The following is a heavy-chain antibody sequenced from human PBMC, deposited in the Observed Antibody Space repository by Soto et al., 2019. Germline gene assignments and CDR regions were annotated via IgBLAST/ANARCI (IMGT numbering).Heavy chain of an antibody. CDR2: IYYSGST. V-gene: IGHV4-59*01. Sequence: SETLSLTCTVSGGSISSYYWSWIRQPPGKGLEWIGYIYYSGSTNYNPSLKSRVTISVDTSKNQFSLKLSSVTAADTAVYYCARGAPERIHCSSTSCYRVYYYYYYMDVWGKGTTVTVSS. CDR3: ARGAPERIHCSSTSCYRVYYYYYYMDV. J-gene: IGHJ6*03. CDR1: GGSISSYY. D-gene: IGHD2-2*01.